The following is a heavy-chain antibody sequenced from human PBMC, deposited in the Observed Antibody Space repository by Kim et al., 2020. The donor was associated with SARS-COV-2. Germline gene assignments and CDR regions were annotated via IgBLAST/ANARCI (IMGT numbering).Heavy chain of an antibody. CDR1: GYTFTSYD. J-gene: IGHJ6*02. CDR2: MNPNSGNT. CDR3: ARGLEYQLLYYYYGMDV. D-gene: IGHD2-2*01. V-gene: IGHV1-8*01. Sequence: ASVKVSCKASGYTFTSYDINWVRQATGQGLEWMGWMNPNSGNTGYAQKFQGRVTMTRNTSISTAYMELISLRSEDTAVYYCARGLEYQLLYYYYGMDVWGQWTTVTVSS.